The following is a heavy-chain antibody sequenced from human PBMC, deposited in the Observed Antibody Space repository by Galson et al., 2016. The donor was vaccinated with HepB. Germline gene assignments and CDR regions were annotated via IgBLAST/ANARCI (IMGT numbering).Heavy chain of an antibody. CDR1: GFIFSDYY. CDR3: AGGQRPVGGVRSEY. D-gene: IGHD2-15*01. V-gene: IGHV3-11*01. Sequence: SLRLSCAASGFIFSDYYMNWIRQAPGKGLEWVSYIGSTGSTIYYADSVKGRFIVSRDNAKNSLSLQMNSLRVEDTAIYYCAGGQRPVGGVRSEYWGQGTLVTVSS. CDR2: IGSTGSTI. J-gene: IGHJ4*02.